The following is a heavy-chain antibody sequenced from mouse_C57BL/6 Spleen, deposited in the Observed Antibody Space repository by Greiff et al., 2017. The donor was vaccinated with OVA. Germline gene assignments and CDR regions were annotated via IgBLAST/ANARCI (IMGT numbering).Heavy chain of an antibody. Sequence: QVQLQQPGAELVMPGASVKLSCKASGYTFTSYWMHWVKQRPGQGLEWIGEIDPSDSYSKSNQKFKGKSTLTVDKSSSPAYMQLISRTSEYSAVYYCARGPHYYGSSSFDYWGQGTTLTVSS. D-gene: IGHD1-1*01. CDR2: IDPSDSYS. CDR1: GYTFTSYW. CDR3: ARGPHYYGSSSFDY. J-gene: IGHJ2*01. V-gene: IGHV1-69*01.